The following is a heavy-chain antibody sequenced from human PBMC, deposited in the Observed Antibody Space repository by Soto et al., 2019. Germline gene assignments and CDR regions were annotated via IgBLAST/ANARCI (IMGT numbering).Heavy chain of an antibody. CDR2: ISGSGGST. D-gene: IGHD3-22*01. CDR1: GFTFSIYA. CDR3: AKGSGGYRPYYFDF. J-gene: IGHJ4*02. Sequence: GGSLRLSCAASGFTFSIYAMSWFRQAPGKGLEWVSAISGSGGSTYYADSVKGRFTISRDNSKNTLYLQMNSLRAEDTAVYYCAKGSGGYRPYYFDFWGQGTPVTVSS. V-gene: IGHV3-23*01.